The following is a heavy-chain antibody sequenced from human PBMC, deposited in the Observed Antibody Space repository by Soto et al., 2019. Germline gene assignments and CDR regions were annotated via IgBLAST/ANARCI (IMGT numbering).Heavy chain of an antibody. V-gene: IGHV1-18*01. CDR1: GYTLSTDS. Sequence: QVQLVQSGAEVKKPGASVKVSCRASGYTLSTDSISWVRQAPGQGLEWMGWTRAYNGNANYAQRVQGRVTMTTDTSTSTAYMELRSLRSDDTAVYYCARVFPSMVRGVTFGKYYYYGMDVWGQGTTVTVSS. D-gene: IGHD3-10*01. J-gene: IGHJ6*02. CDR3: ARVFPSMVRGVTFGKYYYYGMDV. CDR2: TRAYNGNA.